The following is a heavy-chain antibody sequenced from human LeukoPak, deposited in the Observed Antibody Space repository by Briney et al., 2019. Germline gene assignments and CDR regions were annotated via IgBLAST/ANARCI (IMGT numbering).Heavy chain of an antibody. CDR1: GGSISSYY. CDR3: ARVYSSSWERWFDP. D-gene: IGHD6-13*01. J-gene: IGHJ5*02. Sequence: SETLSLTCTVFGGSISSYYWSWIRQPPGKGLEWIGYIYYSGSTNYNPSLKSRVTISVDTSKNQFSLKLSSVTAADTAVYYCARVYSSSWERWFDPWGQGTLVTVSS. V-gene: IGHV4-59*01. CDR2: IYYSGST.